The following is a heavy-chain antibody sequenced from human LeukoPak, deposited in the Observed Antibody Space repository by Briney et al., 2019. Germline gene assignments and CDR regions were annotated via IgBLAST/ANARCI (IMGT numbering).Heavy chain of an antibody. J-gene: IGHJ4*02. CDR2: INHSGST. Sequence: SEILSLTCAVHGGSFSGYYWSWIRQPPGKGLEWIGEINHSGSTNYNPSLKSRVTISVDTSKNQFSLKLSSVTAADTAVYYCARLAGYDSSGFYLYWGQGTLVTVSS. V-gene: IGHV4-34*01. D-gene: IGHD3-22*01. CDR3: ARLAGYDSSGFYLY. CDR1: GGSFSGYY.